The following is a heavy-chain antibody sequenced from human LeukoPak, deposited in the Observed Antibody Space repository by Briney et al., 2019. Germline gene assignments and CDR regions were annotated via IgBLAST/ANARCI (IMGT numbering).Heavy chain of an antibody. J-gene: IGHJ4*02. CDR1: GFTFSSHW. Sequence: PGGSLRLSCAASGFTFSSHWMSWVRQAPGKGLEWVANMNPDGREKYYVDSMKGRFTISRDNTKNSLYLQINSLRAEDTAVYYCARSEAGLTYWGQGTLVTLSS. D-gene: IGHD6-19*01. CDR3: ARSEAGLTY. CDR2: MNPDGREK. V-gene: IGHV3-7*01.